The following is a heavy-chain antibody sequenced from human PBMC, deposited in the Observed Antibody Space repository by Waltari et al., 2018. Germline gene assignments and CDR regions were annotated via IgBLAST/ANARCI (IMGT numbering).Heavy chain of an antibody. V-gene: IGHV3-20*04. J-gene: IGHJ4*02. CDR2: ITWDGGDT. CDR1: GFNFYDYG. D-gene: IGHD3-22*01. CDR3: ARIQFYDNNDYRYFDY. Sequence: EVHLVDSGGGVVRPGGSLRLSCIASGFNFYDYGMSWVRQVPGKGLEWVSGITWDGGDTGYADSVKGRFTISRDNAKNSLFLQMNSLRAEETALYYCARIQFYDNNDYRYFDYWGQGTLVTVSS.